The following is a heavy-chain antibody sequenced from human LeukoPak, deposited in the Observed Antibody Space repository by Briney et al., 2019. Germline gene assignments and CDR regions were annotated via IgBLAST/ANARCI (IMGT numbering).Heavy chain of an antibody. CDR2: IYYSGST. Sequence: SETLSLTCTVSGGSISSYYWSWIRQPPGKGLEWIGYIYYSGSTNYNPSLKSRVTISVDTSKNQFSLKLSSVTAADTAVYYCARRSPMRRDYYFDYWGQGTLVTVSS. V-gene: IGHV4-59*08. J-gene: IGHJ4*02. CDR1: GGSISSYY. CDR3: ARRSPMRRDYYFDY.